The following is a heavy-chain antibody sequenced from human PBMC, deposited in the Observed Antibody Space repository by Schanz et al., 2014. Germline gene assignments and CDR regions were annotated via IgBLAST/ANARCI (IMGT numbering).Heavy chain of an antibody. J-gene: IGHJ3*02. CDR2: IWFDGTNK. D-gene: IGHD3-10*01. CDR1: GFTLSSYG. V-gene: IGHV3-33*08. Sequence: VQLVESGGGLAQPGGSLRLSCAASGFTLSSYGMHWVRQAPGKGLEWLAVIWFDGTNKYNADSVKGRFTISRDTSKNTLYLLLNSLRAEDTAVYYCARDQYYFGSGNPFDIWGQGTMVTVSS. CDR3: ARDQYYFGSGNPFDI.